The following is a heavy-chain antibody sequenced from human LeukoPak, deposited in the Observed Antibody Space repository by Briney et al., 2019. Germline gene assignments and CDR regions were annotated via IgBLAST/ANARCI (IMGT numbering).Heavy chain of an antibody. CDR2: IYHSGTT. CDR3: AREFKIRYSDYDFWETPVDY. D-gene: IGHD5-12*01. J-gene: IGHJ4*02. V-gene: IGHV4-4*02. Sequence: SGTLSLTCTVSGGSISSSNWWSWVRQSPGKGLESIGEIYHSGTTNYNPSLKSRVTMSVDKSRNQFSLKLSSVTAADTAVYYCAREFKIRYSDYDFWETPVDYWGQGTLVTVSS. CDR1: GGSISSSNW.